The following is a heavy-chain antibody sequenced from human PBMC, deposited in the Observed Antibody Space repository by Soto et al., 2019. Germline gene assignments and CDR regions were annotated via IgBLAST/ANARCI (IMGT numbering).Heavy chain of an antibody. Sequence: HPGGSLRLSCAASGFTFSSYGMHWVRQAPGKGLEWVAVISYDGSNKYYADSVKGRFTISRDNSKNTLYLQMNSLRAEDTAVYYCAKEKHDSNYVYYYYYGMDVWGQGTTVTVSS. CDR2: ISYDGSNK. D-gene: IGHD4-4*01. V-gene: IGHV3-30*18. CDR1: GFTFSSYG. J-gene: IGHJ6*02. CDR3: AKEKHDSNYVYYYYYGMDV.